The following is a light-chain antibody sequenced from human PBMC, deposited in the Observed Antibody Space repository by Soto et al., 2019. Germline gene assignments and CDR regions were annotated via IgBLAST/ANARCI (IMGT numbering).Light chain of an antibody. Sequence: EIVLTQSPGTLSLSPGERATLSCRASQSINSRYLAWYQQKPGQAPRLLIYGASSRATGIPDGFSGSGSGTDFTLTISRLEPQEFAVYYCQQFGSSPGFTFGPGTIVDIK. V-gene: IGKV3-20*01. CDR1: QSINSRY. J-gene: IGKJ3*01. CDR3: QQFGSSPGFT. CDR2: GAS.